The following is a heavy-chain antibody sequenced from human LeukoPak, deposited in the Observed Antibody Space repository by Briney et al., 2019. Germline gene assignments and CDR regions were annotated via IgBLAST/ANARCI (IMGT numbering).Heavy chain of an antibody. J-gene: IGHJ4*02. Sequence: PGGSLRISSSASGFTISSNYMSWVRQAPGNGLEWVSVIYSGGGTYYPDSVNGRFTISRDNSKNTLYLQMNSLRAEDTAVYYCARASYSSGWYAFDSWGQGTLVTVSS. CDR1: GFTISSNY. CDR3: ARASYSSGWYAFDS. V-gene: IGHV3-53*01. CDR2: IYSGGGT. D-gene: IGHD6-19*01.